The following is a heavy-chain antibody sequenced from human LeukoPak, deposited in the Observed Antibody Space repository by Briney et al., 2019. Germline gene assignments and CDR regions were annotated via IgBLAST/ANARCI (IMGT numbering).Heavy chain of an antibody. J-gene: IGHJ4*02. Sequence: PGGPLSPSCAALGFPLTSIPMTWVRQPQGKGLEGFQTISGSGGSTYHTDSVKGRFTISRDNSKNTLYLQMNSLRAEDTAVYYCAKALGVRGVFDYWGQGTLVTVSS. CDR3: AKALGVRGVFDY. D-gene: IGHD3-10*01. V-gene: IGHV3-23*01. CDR1: GFPLTSIP. CDR2: ISGSGGST.